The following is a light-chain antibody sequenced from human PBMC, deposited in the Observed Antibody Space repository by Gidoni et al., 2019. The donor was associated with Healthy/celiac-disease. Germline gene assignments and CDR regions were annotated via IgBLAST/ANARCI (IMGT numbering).Light chain of an antibody. Sequence: EIVLTQSPATLSLSPGERATLSCRASQSVSSYLAWYQQKPGQASRLLIYDASNRTTGIPARFSGSASGTDFTLTISSLEPEDFAVYYCQRRSNWLTFGGGTKVEIK. CDR2: DAS. V-gene: IGKV3-11*01. CDR1: QSVSSY. CDR3: QRRSNWLT. J-gene: IGKJ4*01.